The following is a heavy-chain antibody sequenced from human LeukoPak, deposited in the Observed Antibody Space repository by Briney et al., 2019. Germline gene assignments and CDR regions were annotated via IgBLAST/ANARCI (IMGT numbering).Heavy chain of an antibody. CDR1: GGSINSYY. V-gene: IGHV4-59*08. CDR3: ARHERAGWAHFDC. Sequence: PSETLSLTCTVSGGSINSYYWSWIRQPPGKGLEWIGYIHYTGSTNYNPSLKSRVTISVDTSKNQFSLNLSSVTAADTAVYYCARHERAGWAHFDCWGQGTLVTVSS. J-gene: IGHJ4*02. D-gene: IGHD1-26*01. CDR2: IHYTGST.